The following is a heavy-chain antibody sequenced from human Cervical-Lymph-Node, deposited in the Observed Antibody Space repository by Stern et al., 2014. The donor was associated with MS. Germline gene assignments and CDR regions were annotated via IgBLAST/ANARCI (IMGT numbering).Heavy chain of an antibody. V-gene: IGHV3-23*04. CDR2: ISGSDGST. CDR3: AKVYGSGPFDY. D-gene: IGHD6-19*01. J-gene: IGHJ4*02. Sequence: EVQLVESGGTLVQPGGSLRLSCAASGFTFSSSAMSWVRQAPGKGLEWFSVISGSDGSTFYADSVKGRFTISRDNSKNTLFLQMNSLRAEDTAVYYCAKVYGSGPFDYWGQGTLVTVSS. CDR1: GFTFSSSA.